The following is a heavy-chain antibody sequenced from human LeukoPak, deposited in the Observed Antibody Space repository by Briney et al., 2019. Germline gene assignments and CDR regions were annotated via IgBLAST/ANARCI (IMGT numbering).Heavy chain of an antibody. V-gene: IGHV3-48*03. Sequence: GSLRLSCAASGFTFSNYEMNWVRQAPGKGLDWVSYIGSRGATIYYADSVKGRFTISRDNAKNSLYLQMNSLRAEDTAVYYCARAGGRYYYGSGSYPYYFDYWGQGTLVTVSS. CDR1: GFTFSNYE. D-gene: IGHD3-10*01. J-gene: IGHJ4*02. CDR3: ARAGGRYYYGSGSYPYYFDY. CDR2: IGSRGATI.